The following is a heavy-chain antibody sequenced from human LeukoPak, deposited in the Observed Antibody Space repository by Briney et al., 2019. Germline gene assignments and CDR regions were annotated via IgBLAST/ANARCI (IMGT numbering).Heavy chain of an antibody. CDR1: GYTFTGYY. CDR3: AKITGSAPY. Sequence: ASVKVSCKASGYTFTGYYMHWVRQAPGHALEWMGRINPSNGGTNYAQKVQGRVTMTRDTSINTAYMDLSSLRPDDAAVYYCAKITGSAPYWGQGTLVSVSS. J-gene: IGHJ4*02. CDR2: INPSNGGT. D-gene: IGHD1-20*01. V-gene: IGHV1-2*06.